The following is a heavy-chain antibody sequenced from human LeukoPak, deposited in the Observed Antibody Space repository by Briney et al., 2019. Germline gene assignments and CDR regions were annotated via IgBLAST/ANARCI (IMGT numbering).Heavy chain of an antibody. CDR1: GFTFSSYG. CDR2: ISYDGSNK. J-gene: IGHJ6*02. V-gene: IGHV3-30*03. D-gene: IGHD6-6*01. CDR3: ARSVAGRPREYYYAMDV. Sequence: PGGSLRLSCAASGFTFSSYGMHWVRQAPGKGLEWVAVISYDGSNKYYADSVKGRFTTSRANSKNTLYLQMNSLRGEDTAVYYCARSVAGRPREYYYAMDVWGQGTTVTVSS.